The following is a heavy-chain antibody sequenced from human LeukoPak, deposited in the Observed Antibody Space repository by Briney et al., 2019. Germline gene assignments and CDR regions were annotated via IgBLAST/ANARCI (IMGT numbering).Heavy chain of an antibody. CDR2: IYYSGST. CDR3: ARLIAAAGTRAFDI. Sequence: SETLSLTCTVSGGSISSYYWSWIRQPPGKGLEWIGYIYYSGSTNYNPSLKSRVTISVDTSKNQFSLKLSSVTAADTAVYYCARLIAAAGTRAFDIWGQGTMATVSS. J-gene: IGHJ3*02. V-gene: IGHV4-59*08. D-gene: IGHD6-13*01. CDR1: GGSISSYY.